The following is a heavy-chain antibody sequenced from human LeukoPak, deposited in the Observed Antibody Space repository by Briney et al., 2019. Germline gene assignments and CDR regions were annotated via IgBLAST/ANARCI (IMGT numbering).Heavy chain of an antibody. J-gene: IGHJ4*02. CDR2: IWYDGSNK. D-gene: IGHD6-19*01. CDR3: AKDESWAVAGKNFDY. CDR1: GFTFSSYG. Sequence: GGSLRLSCAASGFTFSSYGMHWVRQAPGKGLEWVAVIWYDGSNKYYADSVKGRFTISRDNAKNSLYLQMNSLRAEDTALYYCAKDESWAVAGKNFDYWGQGTLVTVSS. V-gene: IGHV3-33*03.